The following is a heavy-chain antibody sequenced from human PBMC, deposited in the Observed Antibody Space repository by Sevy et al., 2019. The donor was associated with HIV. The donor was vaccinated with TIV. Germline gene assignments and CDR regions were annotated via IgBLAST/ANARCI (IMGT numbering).Heavy chain of an antibody. Sequence: ASVKVSCKVSGYTLTELSMHWVRQAPGKGLEWVGTFDPEDGKRIYAQKFKGRLTMTEDTSTETAHMELNSLRSDDTAVYYCATTKDYYDSSGYPFDYWGQGTQVTVSS. D-gene: IGHD3-22*01. CDR1: GYTLTELS. V-gene: IGHV1-24*01. CDR2: FDPEDGKR. CDR3: ATTKDYYDSSGYPFDY. J-gene: IGHJ4*02.